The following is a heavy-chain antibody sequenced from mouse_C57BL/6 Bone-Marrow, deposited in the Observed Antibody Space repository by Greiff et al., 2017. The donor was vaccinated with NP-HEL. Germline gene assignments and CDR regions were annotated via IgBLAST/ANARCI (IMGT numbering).Heavy chain of an antibody. CDR2: IDPSDSYT. D-gene: IGHD2-12*01. Sequence: QVQLQQPGAELVRPGTSVKLSCKASGYTFTSYWMHWVKQRPGQGLEWIGVIDPSDSYTNYNQKFKGKATLTVDTSSSTAYMQLSSLTSEDSAVYYCAREGIVTTGPWFAYWGQGTLVTVSA. CDR3: AREGIVTTGPWFAY. J-gene: IGHJ3*01. V-gene: IGHV1-59*01. CDR1: GYTFTSYW.